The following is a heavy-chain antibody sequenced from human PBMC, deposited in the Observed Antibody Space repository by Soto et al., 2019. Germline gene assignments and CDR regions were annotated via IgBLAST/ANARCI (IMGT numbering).Heavy chain of an antibody. V-gene: IGHV4-39*02. D-gene: IGHD2-2*02. CDR2: IYYSGST. Sequence: PSETLSLTCTVSGGSISSSSYYWGWIRQPPGKGLEWIGSIYYSGSTYYNPSLKSRVTISVDTSKNQFSLKLSSVTAADTAVYYCAREDIVVVPAAIPHYYYYGMDVWGQGTTRTVS. CDR1: GGSISSSSYY. CDR3: AREDIVVVPAAIPHYYYYGMDV. J-gene: IGHJ6*02.